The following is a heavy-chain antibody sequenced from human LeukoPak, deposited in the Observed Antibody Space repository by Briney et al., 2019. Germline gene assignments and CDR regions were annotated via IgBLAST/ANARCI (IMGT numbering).Heavy chain of an antibody. CDR2: ISDIGSI. CDR3: ARSIHRSLVWFDP. D-gene: IGHD3-10*01. V-gene: IGHV4-59*08. CDR1: GGSISSYY. J-gene: IGHJ5*02. Sequence: SETLSLTCTVSGGSISSYYWSWIRQPPGKGLEWIAYISDIGSINYNPSLKSRVTISVDTSKNQFSLKLSSVTAADTAVYYCARSIHRSLVWFDPWGQGTLVTVSS.